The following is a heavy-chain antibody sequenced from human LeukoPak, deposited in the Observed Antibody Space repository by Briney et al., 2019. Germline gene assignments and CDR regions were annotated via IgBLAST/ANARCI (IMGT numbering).Heavy chain of an antibody. J-gene: IGHJ4*02. CDR2: INIDGRST. CDR1: GFTFSSYW. D-gene: IGHD3-10*01. CDR3: ATEEPGSYYFDY. Sequence: GGSLRLSCAASGFTFSSYWMHWVRQAPGKGLVWVPRINIDGRSTTYADSVKGRFTISRDNAKNTLYLQMNSLRAEDTAVYYCATEEPGSYYFDYWGQGTLATVST. V-gene: IGHV3-74*01.